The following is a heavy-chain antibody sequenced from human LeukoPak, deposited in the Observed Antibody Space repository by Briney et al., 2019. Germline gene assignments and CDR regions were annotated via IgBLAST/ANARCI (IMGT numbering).Heavy chain of an antibody. V-gene: IGHV1-46*01. CDR1: GYTFTSYC. J-gene: IGHJ3*02. CDR3: ARDRVTHLEWGDDDAFDI. Sequence: ASVKVSCKASGYTFTSYCMYWVRQAPGQGLEWMGIINPSGGSTSYAQKFQGRVTMTRDTSTSTVYMELSSLRSEDTAVYYCARDRVTHLEWGDDDAFDIWGQGTMVTVSS. D-gene: IGHD3-3*01. CDR2: INPSGGST.